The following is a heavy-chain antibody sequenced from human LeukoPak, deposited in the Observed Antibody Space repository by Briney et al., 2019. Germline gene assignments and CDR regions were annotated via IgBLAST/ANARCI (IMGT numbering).Heavy chain of an antibody. CDR1: GFTFSSYW. J-gene: IGHJ6*03. Sequence: PGGSLRLSCAASGFTFSSYWMSWVRQAPGKGLEWVANIKQDGSEKYYVDSVKGRFTISRDNAKNSLYLRMNSLRAEDTAVYYCARGGDYVLAYYYYYMDVWGKGTTVTVSS. CDR2: IKQDGSEK. V-gene: IGHV3-7*01. D-gene: IGHD4-17*01. CDR3: ARGGDYVLAYYYYYMDV.